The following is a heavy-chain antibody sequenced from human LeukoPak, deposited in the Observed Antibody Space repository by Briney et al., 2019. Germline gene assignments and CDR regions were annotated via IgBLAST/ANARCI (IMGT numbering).Heavy chain of an antibody. CDR2: INPNSGGT. J-gene: IGHJ4*02. D-gene: IGHD1-26*01. CDR1: GYTFTGYY. CDR3: ARGGGSYYRGLVSPFDY. V-gene: IGHV1-2*02. Sequence: ASVKVSCKASGYTFTGYYMHWVRQAPGQGLEWVGWINPNSGGTNYAQKFQGRGTMTRDTSISTAYMELSRLRSDDTAVYYCARGGGSYYRGLVSPFDYWGQGTLVTVSS.